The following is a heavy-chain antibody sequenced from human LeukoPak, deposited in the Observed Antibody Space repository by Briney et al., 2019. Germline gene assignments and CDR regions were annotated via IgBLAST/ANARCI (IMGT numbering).Heavy chain of an antibody. Sequence: GRSLRLSCAASGFAFGDYAMYWVRQVPGKGLEWVSGINWNSGTIGYADSVKGRFTISRDNSKNTLYLQMNSLRAEDTAVYYCARDRDYGDYVGYYYYGMDVWGQGTTVTVSS. CDR2: INWNSGTI. CDR3: ARDRDYGDYVGYYYYGMDV. V-gene: IGHV3-9*01. J-gene: IGHJ6*02. CDR1: GFAFGDYA. D-gene: IGHD4-17*01.